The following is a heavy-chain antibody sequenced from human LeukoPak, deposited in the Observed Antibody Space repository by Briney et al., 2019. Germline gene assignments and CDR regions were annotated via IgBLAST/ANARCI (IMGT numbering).Heavy chain of an antibody. V-gene: IGHV1-2*02. Sequence: ASVKVSCKASGYTFTGYYMHWVRQVPGQGLEWMGWINPKSGDTHYAQKFQGRVTMTRDTSISTAYMELSRLRSDDTAVYYCARDSVAGTAEYWGQGTLVTVSS. CDR1: GYTFTGYY. J-gene: IGHJ4*02. CDR2: INPKSGDT. CDR3: ARDSVAGTAEY. D-gene: IGHD6-19*01.